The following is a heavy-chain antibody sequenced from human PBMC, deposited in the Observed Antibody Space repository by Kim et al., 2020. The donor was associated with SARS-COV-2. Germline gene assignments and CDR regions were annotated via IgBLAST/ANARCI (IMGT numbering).Heavy chain of an antibody. Sequence: LSLTCAASGFTFGDYAMHWVRQAPGKGLEWVSGISWNSGSIGYADSVKGRFTISRDNAKNSLYLQMNSLRAEDTALYYCAKDSGVAAMPTYYYYGMDVWGQGTTVTVSS. CDR3: AKDSGVAAMPTYYYYGMDV. V-gene: IGHV3-9*01. CDR1: GFTFGDYA. J-gene: IGHJ6*02. D-gene: IGHD2-2*01. CDR2: ISWNSGSI.